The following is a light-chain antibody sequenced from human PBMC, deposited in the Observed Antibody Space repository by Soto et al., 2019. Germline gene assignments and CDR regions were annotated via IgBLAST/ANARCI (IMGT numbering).Light chain of an antibody. CDR1: QSVLYSSNNKNY. CDR3: QQYYSTPPT. CDR2: WAS. V-gene: IGKV4-1*01. J-gene: IGKJ5*01. Sequence: DIVMTHSPYSLAVSLGERATINCKSSQSVLYSSNNKNYLAWYQQKPGQPPKLLIYWASTRESGVPDRFSGSGSGTDFTLTISSLQAEDVAVYYCQQYYSTPPTFGQGTRLEIK.